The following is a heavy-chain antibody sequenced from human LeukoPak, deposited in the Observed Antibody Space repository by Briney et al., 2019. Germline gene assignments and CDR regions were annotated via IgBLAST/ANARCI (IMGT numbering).Heavy chain of an antibody. CDR3: ITPLPYSAQ. J-gene: IGHJ4*02. CDR2: IKPKTDGETT. D-gene: IGHD2-21*01. Sequence: GGSLRLSCAASGFTFSSYGMHWVRQAPGKGLEWVGRIKPKTDGETTEYAAPVKDRFSVSRDDSKSMMYLQMNSLKTEDTAVYYCITPLPYSAQGGQGTLVTVSS. CDR1: GFTFSSYG. V-gene: IGHV3-15*07.